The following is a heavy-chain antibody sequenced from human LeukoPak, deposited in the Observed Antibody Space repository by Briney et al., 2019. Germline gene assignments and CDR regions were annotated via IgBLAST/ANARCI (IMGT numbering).Heavy chain of an antibody. V-gene: IGHV3-23*01. J-gene: IGHJ5*02. CDR3: AKLNGPAIITFGGVTWFDP. D-gene: IGHD3-16*01. Sequence: GGSLRLSCVPSGFTFSSSAMGWVRQAPGKGLECASLIFAGGGSTDYADSVKGRFTISRDNSRDTLYLQMDGLRAEDTAVYYCAKLNGPAIITFGGVTWFDPWGQGTQVIVSS. CDR1: GFTFSSSA. CDR2: IFAGGGST.